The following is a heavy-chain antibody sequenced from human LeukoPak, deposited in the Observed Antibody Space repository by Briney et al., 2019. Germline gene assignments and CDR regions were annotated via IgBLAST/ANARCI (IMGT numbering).Heavy chain of an antibody. D-gene: IGHD5-24*01. J-gene: IGHJ4*02. V-gene: IGHV3-48*03. CDR3: AREGPGDGYNADY. CDR1: GFTFSSYE. Sequence: GGSLRLSCAASGFTFSSYEMNWVRQAPGKGLEWVSYISSSGSTIYYADSVKGRFTISRDNAKNSLYLQMNSLRAEDTAVYYCAREGPGDGYNADYWGQGTLVTVSS. CDR2: ISSSGSTI.